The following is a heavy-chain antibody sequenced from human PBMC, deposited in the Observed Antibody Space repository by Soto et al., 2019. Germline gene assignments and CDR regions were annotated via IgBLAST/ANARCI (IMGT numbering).Heavy chain of an antibody. J-gene: IGHJ6*02. Sequence: GGSLRLSCAASGFTFSSYSMNWVRQAPGKGLEWVSSISSSSSYIYYADSVKGRFTISRDNAKNSLYLQMNSPRAEDTAVYYCASLSSSSSYYYYGMDVWGQGTTVTVSS. CDR3: ASLSSSSSYYYYGMDV. CDR1: GFTFSSYS. CDR2: ISSSSSYI. V-gene: IGHV3-21*01. D-gene: IGHD6-6*01.